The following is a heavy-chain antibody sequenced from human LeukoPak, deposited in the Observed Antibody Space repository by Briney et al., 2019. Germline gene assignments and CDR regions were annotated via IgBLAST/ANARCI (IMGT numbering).Heavy chain of an antibody. CDR1: GGTFSSYA. V-gene: IGHV1-69*13. Sequence: GASVKVSCKASGGTFSSYAISWVRQAPGQGLEWMGGIIPIFGTANYAQKFQGRVTITADESTSTAYMELSSLRPEDTAVYYCARDAVPYGGNWFDPWGQGTLVTVSS. J-gene: IGHJ5*02. D-gene: IGHD3-16*01. CDR3: ARDAVPYGGNWFDP. CDR2: IIPIFGTA.